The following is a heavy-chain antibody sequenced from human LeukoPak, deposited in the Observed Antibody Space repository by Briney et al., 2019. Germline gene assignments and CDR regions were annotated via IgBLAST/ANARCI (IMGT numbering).Heavy chain of an antibody. CDR3: ARDYADYVGYFFFDY. D-gene: IGHD4-17*01. V-gene: IGHV3-23*01. CDR2: ISGSGGST. Sequence: KTGGSLRLSCAAPGFTFSSYAMSWVRQAPGKGLEWVSAISGSGGSTYYADSVKGRFTISRDNSKNTLYLQMNSLRAEDTAVYYCARDYADYVGYFFFDYWGQGTLVTVSS. CDR1: GFTFSSYA. J-gene: IGHJ4*02.